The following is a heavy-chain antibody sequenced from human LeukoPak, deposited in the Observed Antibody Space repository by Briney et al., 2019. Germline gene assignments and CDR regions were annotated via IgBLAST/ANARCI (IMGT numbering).Heavy chain of an antibody. CDR3: ARDPNLYYYSSGSHFPSGFDS. V-gene: IGHV3-30*03. Sequence: GRSLRLSCAASGFTFSSYGMHWVRQAPGKGLEWVAVISYDGSNKYYADSARGRFTISRDNSRNTLYLHMNSLRAEDTAVYYCARDPNLYYYSSGSHFPSGFDSWGQGTLVTVSS. J-gene: IGHJ4*02. D-gene: IGHD3-10*01. CDR2: ISYDGSNK. CDR1: GFTFSSYG.